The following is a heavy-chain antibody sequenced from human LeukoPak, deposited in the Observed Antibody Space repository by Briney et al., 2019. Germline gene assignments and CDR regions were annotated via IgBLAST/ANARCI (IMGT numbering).Heavy chain of an antibody. Sequence: ASVKVSCKASGYTFTSYGLSWVRQATGQGLEGMGWISAYNGNTNYAQKLQGRVTMTTDTSTSTAYKELRSLRSDDTAVYYCARGLISPGYYYYYYGMDVWGKGTTVTVSS. CDR2: ISAYNGNT. D-gene: IGHD2-15*01. V-gene: IGHV1-18*04. J-gene: IGHJ6*04. CDR3: ARGLISPGYYYYYYGMDV. CDR1: GYTFTSYG.